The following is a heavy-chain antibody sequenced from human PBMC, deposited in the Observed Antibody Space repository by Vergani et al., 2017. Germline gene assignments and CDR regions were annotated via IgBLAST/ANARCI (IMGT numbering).Heavy chain of an antibody. CDR2: ISGSGGST. D-gene: IGHD3-22*01. V-gene: IGHV3-23*04. CDR3: ASKDYYDSSGTKHDAFDI. Sequence: EVQLVESGGGLVQPGGSLRLSCAASGFTFSSYAMSWVRQAPGKGLEWVSAISGSGGSTYYADSVKGRFTISRDNSKNTLYLQMNSLRAEDTAVYYCASKDYYDSSGTKHDAFDIWGQGTMVTVSS. J-gene: IGHJ3*02. CDR1: GFTFSSYA.